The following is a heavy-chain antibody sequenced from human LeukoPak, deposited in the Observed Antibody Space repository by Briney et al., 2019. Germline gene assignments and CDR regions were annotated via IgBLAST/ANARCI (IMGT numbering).Heavy chain of an antibody. CDR1: GGSFSGYY. CDR2: INHSGST. Sequence: SETLSLTCAVCGGSFSGYYRSWIRQPPRKGLEWIGEINHSGSTNYNPSLKSRVTISVDTSKNQFSLKLSSVTAADTAVYYCARRPLGSYGPDYWGQGTLVTVSS. CDR3: ARRPLGSYGPDY. J-gene: IGHJ4*02. D-gene: IGHD5-18*01. V-gene: IGHV4-34*01.